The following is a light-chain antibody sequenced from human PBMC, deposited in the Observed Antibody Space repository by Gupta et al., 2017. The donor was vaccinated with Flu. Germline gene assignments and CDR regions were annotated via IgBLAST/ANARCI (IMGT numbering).Light chain of an antibody. CDR3: QQSDSPSYT. Sequence: DIQMSQSPSSLSASIGDRVTISCRASENIINYVNWYQHRPGRAPNLLIYATSNLQGGVPSRFSGSGSGTDFTLTISGLQPEDFGTYYCQQSDSPSYTFGQGTTVEIK. V-gene: IGKV1-39*01. J-gene: IGKJ2*01. CDR2: ATS. CDR1: ENIINY.